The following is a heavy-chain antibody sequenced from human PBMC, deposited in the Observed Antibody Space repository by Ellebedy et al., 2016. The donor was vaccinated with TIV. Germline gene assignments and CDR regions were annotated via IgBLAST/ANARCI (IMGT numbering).Heavy chain of an antibody. CDR2: ISGQSRYI. CDR1: GLTFSTYT. J-gene: IGHJ3*02. D-gene: IGHD4-17*01. CDR3: ARDYPASTVYDAFDI. Sequence: GGSLRLSCVVSGLTFSTYTMNWVRQAPGKGLEWVSSISGQSRYIYYADSLKGRFTISRDSAKNSLYLQLNSLRVEDTAVYYCARDYPASTVYDAFDIWGQGTMVSVSS. V-gene: IGHV3-21*06.